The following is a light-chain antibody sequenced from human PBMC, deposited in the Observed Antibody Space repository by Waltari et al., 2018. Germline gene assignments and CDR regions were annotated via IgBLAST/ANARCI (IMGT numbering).Light chain of an antibody. Sequence: SALTQPASVSGSPGQSITISCTGTSSDIGTYNFVSWYQEYPGKAPKLIIYEATKRPSGVSCGFAASKSGNTASLTISGLQADDEADYSCCSYAGGTAYVFGTGTRVTVL. J-gene: IGLJ1*01. CDR1: SSDIGTYNF. CDR2: EAT. V-gene: IGLV2-23*01. CDR3: CSYAGGTAYV.